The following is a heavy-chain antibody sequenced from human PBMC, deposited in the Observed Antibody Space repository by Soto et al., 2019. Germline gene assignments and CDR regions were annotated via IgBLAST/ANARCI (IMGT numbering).Heavy chain of an antibody. CDR1: GLTVSNNY. CDR2: IYNDGKT. Sequence: EVQLVESGGGLIQPGGSLKLSCAASGLTVSNNYMSWIRQAPGKGLEWVSVIYNDGKTYYADSVKGRFTISRDTSKNRLHLQVDSLRDEDTAVYYCVRPLPSGQIYGMDVWGQGTTVTVSS. CDR3: VRPLPSGQIYGMDV. J-gene: IGHJ6*02. D-gene: IGHD3-10*01. V-gene: IGHV3-53*01.